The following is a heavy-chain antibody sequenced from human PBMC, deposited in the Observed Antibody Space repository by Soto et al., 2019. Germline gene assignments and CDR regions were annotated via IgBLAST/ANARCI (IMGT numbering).Heavy chain of an antibody. CDR3: ARVGCSGGSCYSSLGY. D-gene: IGHD2-15*01. Sequence: PSETLSLTCAVYGGSFSGYCWSWIRQPPGKGLEWIGEINHSGSTNYNPSLKSRVTISVDTSKNQFSLKLSSVTAADTAVYYCARVGCSGGSCYSSLGYWGQGTLVTVSS. J-gene: IGHJ4*02. CDR2: INHSGST. V-gene: IGHV4-34*01. CDR1: GGSFSGYC.